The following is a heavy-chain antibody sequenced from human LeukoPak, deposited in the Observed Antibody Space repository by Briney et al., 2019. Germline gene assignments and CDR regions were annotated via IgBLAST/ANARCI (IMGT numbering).Heavy chain of an antibody. CDR2: IKQDGGEK. V-gene: IGHV3-7*01. D-gene: IGHD3-10*01. J-gene: IGHJ6*04. CDR3: ARDRGFGQADV. Sequence: GGSLRLSCAASGFTFSRYWMTWVRQAPGKGLEWVANIKQDGGEKYYVDSVKGRFTISRDNAKNSLYLQMNSLRAEDTAVYYCARDRGFGQADVWGKGTTVTVSS. CDR1: GFTFSRYW.